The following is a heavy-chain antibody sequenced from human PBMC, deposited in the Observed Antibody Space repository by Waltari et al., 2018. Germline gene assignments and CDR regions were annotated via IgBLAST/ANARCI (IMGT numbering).Heavy chain of an antibody. Sequence: QVQLQESGPGLVKPSETLSLTRTVSGGSITSYYWRWFRQPPGKGLEWIGYIYYTGTTNYSPSLKSRVTMSVDTSKDQFSLKVTSVTAADTAMYYCARHEGGGLNALWGQGTLVTVSS. J-gene: IGHJ4*02. CDR1: GGSITSYY. D-gene: IGHD3-16*01. CDR3: ARHEGGGLNAL. CDR2: IYYTGTT. V-gene: IGHV4-59*08.